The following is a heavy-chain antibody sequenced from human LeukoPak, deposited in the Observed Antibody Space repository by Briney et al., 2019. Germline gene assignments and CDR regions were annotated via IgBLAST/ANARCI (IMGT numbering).Heavy chain of an antibody. CDR2: ISSYSSYI. D-gene: IGHD2-21*01. V-gene: IGHV3-21*01. CDR3: ARDGLL. J-gene: IGHJ4*02. Sequence: GGSLRLSCAASGFTFSSYSMNWVRQAPGKGLEWVSSISSYSSYIFYADSVKGRFTISRDNAKNSLYLQMTSLRAEDTAVYYCARDGLLRGEGTLVTVSS. CDR1: GFTFSSYS.